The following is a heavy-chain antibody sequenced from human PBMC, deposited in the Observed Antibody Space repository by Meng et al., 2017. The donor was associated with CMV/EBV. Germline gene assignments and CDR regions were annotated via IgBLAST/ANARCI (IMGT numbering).Heavy chain of an antibody. V-gene: IGHV3-66*02. CDR1: GFTVSSNY. D-gene: IGHD2-15*01. CDR2: IYSSGST. J-gene: IGHJ5*02. Sequence: LRLYCAASGFTVSSNYMSWVRQAPGKGLEWVSVIYSSGSTYYADSVKGRFTISRDNSKNTLYLQMNSLRAEDTAVYYCARGTPQFDPWGQGTLVTVSS. CDR3: ARGTPQFDP.